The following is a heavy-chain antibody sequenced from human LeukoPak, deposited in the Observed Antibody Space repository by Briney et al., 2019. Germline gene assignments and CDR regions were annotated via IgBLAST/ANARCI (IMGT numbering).Heavy chain of an antibody. CDR3: ARQGWEPAFDY. V-gene: IGHV4-59*08. Sequence: PSETLSLTCTVSGGSISSYYWSWIRQPPGKGLEWIGYIYYSGSTNYNPSLKSRVTISVDTSKNQFSLKLSSVTAADTAVYYCARQGWEPAFDYWGQGTLVTVSS. CDR2: IYYSGST. J-gene: IGHJ4*02. D-gene: IGHD1-26*01. CDR1: GGSISSYY.